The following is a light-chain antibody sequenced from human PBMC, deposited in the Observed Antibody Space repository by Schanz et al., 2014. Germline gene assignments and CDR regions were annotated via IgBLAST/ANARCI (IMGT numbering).Light chain of an antibody. V-gene: IGLV2-8*01. CDR1: SSDVGGYNQ. Sequence: QSALTQPPSASGSPGQSVTISCTGTSSDVGGYNQVSWYQQHPGKAPKLMIYEVSQRPSGVPDRFSGSKSGTSASLAITGLQAEDEADYYCQSYDSSHVVFGGGTKLTVL. CDR3: QSYDSSHVV. J-gene: IGLJ2*01. CDR2: EVS.